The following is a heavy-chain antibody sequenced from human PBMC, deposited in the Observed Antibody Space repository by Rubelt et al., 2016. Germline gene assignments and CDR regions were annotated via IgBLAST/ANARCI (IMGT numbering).Heavy chain of an antibody. D-gene: IGHD5-18*01. Sequence: QVTLRESGPALVKPTQTLTLTCTFSGFSLSTSGMCVSWIRQPPGKALEWLALIDWDDDKYYSTSLKTRLTISKDTSKNQVVLTMTNMDPVDTATYYWALCRGYGVEFDYWGQGTLGTVSA. J-gene: IGHJ4*02. CDR2: IDWDDDK. CDR1: GFSLSTSGMC. CDR3: ALCRGYGVEFDY. V-gene: IGHV2-70*01.